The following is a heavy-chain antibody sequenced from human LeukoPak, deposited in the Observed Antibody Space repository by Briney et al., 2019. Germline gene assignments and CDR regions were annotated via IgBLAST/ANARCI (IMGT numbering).Heavy chain of an antibody. CDR1: GGSISSSSYY. Sequence: SETLSLTCTVSGGSISSSSYYWGWIRQPPGKGLEWIGSIYYSGSTYYNPSLKSRVTISVDTSKNQFSLKLSSVTAADTAVYYCARRYNWSYWFDPWGQGTLVTVSS. V-gene: IGHV4-39*01. D-gene: IGHD1-20*01. J-gene: IGHJ5*02. CDR3: ARRYNWSYWFDP. CDR2: IYYSGST.